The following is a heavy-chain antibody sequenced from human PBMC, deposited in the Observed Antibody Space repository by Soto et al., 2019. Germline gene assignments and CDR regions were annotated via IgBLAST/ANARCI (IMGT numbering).Heavy chain of an antibody. D-gene: IGHD1-26*01. Sequence: PSETLSLTCTISGGSISVYYWSWVRQPPGHELEWIGYIYASGSPYYNTSLRSRVPISADTSKNQISLKLTSQTAQDTAVYYCARGVGSSNQRYWGRGNLVTVYS. CDR1: GGSISVYY. V-gene: IGHV4-59*01. CDR3: ARGVGSSNQRY. CDR2: IYASGSP. J-gene: IGHJ4*02.